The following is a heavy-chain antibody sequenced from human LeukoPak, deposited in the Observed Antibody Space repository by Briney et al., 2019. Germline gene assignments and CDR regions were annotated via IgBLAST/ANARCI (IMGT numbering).Heavy chain of an antibody. V-gene: IGHV4-59*01. D-gene: IGHD3-16*01. Sequence: SETLSLTCAVPGDSIRAYYWNWLRQSPGKGLEWIGYIYSSGGTNLNPSLKSRLTISIDTYKNKLLLKLNSVTPADTAIYYCARDNHYYVWGYYPRKEFFDSWGQGTL. CDR1: GDSIRAYY. J-gene: IGHJ4*02. CDR3: ARDNHYYVWGYYPRKEFFDS. CDR2: IYSSGGT.